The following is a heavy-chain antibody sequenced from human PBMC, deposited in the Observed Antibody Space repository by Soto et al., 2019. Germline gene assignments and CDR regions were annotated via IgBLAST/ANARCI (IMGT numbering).Heavy chain of an antibody. CDR3: ARSGDSSGPRFGFFDY. CDR1: GVSISSDDYY. J-gene: IGHJ4*02. Sequence: SETLSLTCTVSGVSISSDDYYWSWIRQPPGKGLEWIGYIYYSENTYSNPSLKSRVAISGDTSKNQFSLKVRSVTATDTAVYYCARSGDSSGPRFGFFDYWGQGTLVTVSS. CDR2: IYYSENT. V-gene: IGHV4-30-4*01. D-gene: IGHD3-22*01.